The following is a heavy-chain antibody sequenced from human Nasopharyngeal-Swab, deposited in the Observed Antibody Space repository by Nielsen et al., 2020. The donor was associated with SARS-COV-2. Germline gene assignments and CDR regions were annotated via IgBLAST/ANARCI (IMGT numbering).Heavy chain of an antibody. CDR1: GGSISSGGYY. Sequence: LRLSCTVSGGSISSGGYYWSWIRQHPGKGLEWIGYIYYSGSTYYNPSLKSRVTISVDTSKNQFSLKLSSVTAADTAVYYCARARGLSRIFDHWGQGTLVTVSS. CDR2: IYYSGST. J-gene: IGHJ4*02. V-gene: IGHV4-31*03. D-gene: IGHD2-15*01. CDR3: ARARGLSRIFDH.